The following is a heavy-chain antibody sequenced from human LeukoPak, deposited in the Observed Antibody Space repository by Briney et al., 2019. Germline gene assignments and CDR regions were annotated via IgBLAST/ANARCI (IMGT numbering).Heavy chain of an antibody. V-gene: IGHV1-8*01. J-gene: IGHJ3*02. CDR2: MNPNSGNT. D-gene: IGHD4-17*01. Sequence: ASVKVSCKASGYTFTSYDINWVRQATGQGLEWMGWMNPNSGNTGYAQKFQGRVTMTTDTSTSTAYMELRSLRSDDTAVYYCARDRGDYAGAFDIWGQGTMVTVSS. CDR1: GYTFTSYD. CDR3: ARDRGDYAGAFDI.